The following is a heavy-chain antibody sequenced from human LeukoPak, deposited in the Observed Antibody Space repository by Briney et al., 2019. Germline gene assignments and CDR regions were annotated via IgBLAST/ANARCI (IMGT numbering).Heavy chain of an antibody. CDR1: GYTFTSYY. J-gene: IGHJ4*02. CDR3: ARGSSDYGGVDY. V-gene: IGHV1-46*01. D-gene: IGHD4-17*01. Sequence: GASVKVSCKASGYTFTSYYMHWVRQAPGQGLEWMGIINPSGGSKSYAQKFQGRVSMTRDTSTSTVYMELSSLRSEDTAVYYCARGSSDYGGVDYWGQGTLVTVSS. CDR2: INPSGGSK.